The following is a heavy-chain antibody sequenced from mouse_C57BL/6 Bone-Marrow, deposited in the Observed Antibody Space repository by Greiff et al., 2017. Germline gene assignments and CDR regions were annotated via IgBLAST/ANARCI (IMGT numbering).Heavy chain of an antibody. J-gene: IGHJ4*01. CDR3: TRDLYCAMDY. CDR2: ISSGGDYI. Sequence: EVQLVESGDGLVKPGGSLKLSCAASGFTFSSYAMSWVRQNPEKRLEWVAYISSGGDYIHYADTVKGRFTISRDNARNTLYLQMSSLKSEDAAMYYCTRDLYCAMDYWGQGTSVTVSS. V-gene: IGHV5-9-1*02. CDR1: GFTFSSYA.